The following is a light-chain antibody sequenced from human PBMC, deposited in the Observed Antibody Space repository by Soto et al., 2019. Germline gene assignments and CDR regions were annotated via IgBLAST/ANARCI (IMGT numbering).Light chain of an antibody. J-gene: IGKJ3*01. CDR1: QSIRQW. CDR2: KAS. CDR3: QQYDRYSLS. Sequence: DIQMTQSPSTLSASLGDRVTITCRASQSIRQWLAWYQHKPGKAPKLLIYKASTLDSGVPSMFSGSGSGTDFTLTISSLQPDDFATYYCQQYDRYSLSFGPGTKVEIK. V-gene: IGKV1-5*03.